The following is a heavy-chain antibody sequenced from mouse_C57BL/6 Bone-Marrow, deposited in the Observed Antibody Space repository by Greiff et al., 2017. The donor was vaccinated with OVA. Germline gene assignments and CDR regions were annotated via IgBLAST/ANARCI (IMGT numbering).Heavy chain of an antibody. CDR1: GYAFSSYW. J-gene: IGHJ2*01. Sequence: QVQLQQSGAELVKPGASVKISCKASGYAFSSYWMNWVKQRPGKGLEWIGQIYPGDGDTNYNGKFKGKATLTADKSSSTAYMQLSSLTSEDSAVYFCARMEDGYYRGDYWGQGTTLTVSS. CDR3: ARMEDGYYRGDY. D-gene: IGHD2-3*01. CDR2: IYPGDGDT. V-gene: IGHV1-80*01.